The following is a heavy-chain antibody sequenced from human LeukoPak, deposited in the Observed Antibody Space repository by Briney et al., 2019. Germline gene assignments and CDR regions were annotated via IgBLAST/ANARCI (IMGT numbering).Heavy chain of an antibody. V-gene: IGHV4-61*01. CDR2: IYSSGST. J-gene: IGHJ4*02. CDR3: ARDGGMVSFDY. Sequence: SETLSLTCTVSGGSVSSGSYYWSWIRQPPGKGLEWIGCIYSSGSTNYNPSLKSRVTISVDTSKNQFSLKLSSVTAADAAVYYCARDGGMVSFDYWGQGTLVTVSS. D-gene: IGHD4-23*01. CDR1: GGSVSSGSYY.